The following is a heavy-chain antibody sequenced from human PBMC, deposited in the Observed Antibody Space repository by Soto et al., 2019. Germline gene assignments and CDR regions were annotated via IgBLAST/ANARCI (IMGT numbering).Heavy chain of an antibody. V-gene: IGHV4-59*08. CDR1: GDSISSYY. CDR2: ISYTGST. J-gene: IGHJ4*02. Sequence: SETLSLTCTVSGDSISSYYWSWIRQPPGKGLEWIGYISYTGSTNYNPSLKSRVTISVDRSKNQFSLKLSSVTAADTAVYYCARQVAATSLDYWGQGTLVTVSS. CDR3: ARQVAATSLDY. D-gene: IGHD2-15*01.